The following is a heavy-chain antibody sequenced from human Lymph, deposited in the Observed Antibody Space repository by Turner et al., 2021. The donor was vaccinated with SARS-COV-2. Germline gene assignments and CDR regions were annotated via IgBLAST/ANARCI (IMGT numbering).Heavy chain of an antibody. Sequence: EVQLVETGGGLIQPGGSLRLPLAASGFNVSSNYLSWVRQAPGKGLDWFSVIYSGGSTFYADSVRVRFTISRDNSKNTLYLQMNSLRAEDTAVYYCARDNPHDAFDIWGQGTMVTVSS. CDR2: IYSGGST. V-gene: IGHV3-53*02. CDR1: GFNVSSNY. CDR3: ARDNPHDAFDI. J-gene: IGHJ3*02.